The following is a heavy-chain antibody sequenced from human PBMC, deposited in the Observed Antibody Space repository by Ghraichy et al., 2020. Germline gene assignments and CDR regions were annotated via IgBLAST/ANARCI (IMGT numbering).Heavy chain of an antibody. CDR3: ARAPRYYYDSSGYSYLDY. CDR1: GDSVSSTGSG. D-gene: IGHD3-22*01. V-gene: IGHV6-1*01. J-gene: IGHJ4*02. Sequence: SQTLSLTCAISGDSVSSTGSGWDWIRQSPSRGLEWLGRTYYRSKWYNDYAVSVKGRITINSDTSKNQFSLQLNSVTPEDTAVYYCARAPRYYYDSSGYSYLDYWGQGALVTVSS. CDR2: TYYRSKWYN.